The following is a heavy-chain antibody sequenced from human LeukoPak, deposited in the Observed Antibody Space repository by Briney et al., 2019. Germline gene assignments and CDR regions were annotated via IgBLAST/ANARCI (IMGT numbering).Heavy chain of an antibody. CDR3: ARKGGSYGAFDI. CDR2: INPNSGGT. V-gene: IGHV1-2*02. D-gene: IGHD1-26*01. J-gene: IGHJ3*02. Sequence: ASVKVSCKASGYTFTGCYMHWVRQAPGQGLEWMGWINPNSGGTNYAQKFQGRVTMTRDTSISTAYMELSRLRSDDTAVYYCARKGGSYGAFDIWGQGTMVTVSS. CDR1: GYTFTGCY.